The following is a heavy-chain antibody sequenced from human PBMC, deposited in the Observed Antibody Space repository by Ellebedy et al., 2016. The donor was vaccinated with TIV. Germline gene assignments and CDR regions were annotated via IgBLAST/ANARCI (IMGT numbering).Heavy chain of an antibody. V-gene: IGHV3-9*01. CDR1: GFTFDDYA. J-gene: IGHJ1*01. CDR2: ISWNSGNI. CDR3: AKGSGGDYVRYLQH. D-gene: IGHD4-17*01. Sequence: SLKISCAASGFTFDDYALFWVRQAPGKGLQWVSRISWNSGNIDYADSEKGRFTISRDNAKNSLYLEMKNLRPEDTDLYYCAKGSGGDYVRYLQHWGQGTLVTVSS.